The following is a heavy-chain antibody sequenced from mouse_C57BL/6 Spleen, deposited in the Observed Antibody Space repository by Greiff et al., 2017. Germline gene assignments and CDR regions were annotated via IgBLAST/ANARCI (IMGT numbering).Heavy chain of an antibody. CDR2: IDPSAGYT. V-gene: IGHV1-59*01. Sequence: VQLQQPGAELVRPGTSVKLSCKASGYTFSSYWMHWVKQMPGQGLEWFGVIDPSAGYTNYKQKFKGRTTFAVDTSYSTAYMEIRRLTSEDSAVYYCTRARAWFAYWGQGTLVKVSA. CDR3: TRARAWFAY. J-gene: IGHJ3*01. CDR1: GYTFSSYW.